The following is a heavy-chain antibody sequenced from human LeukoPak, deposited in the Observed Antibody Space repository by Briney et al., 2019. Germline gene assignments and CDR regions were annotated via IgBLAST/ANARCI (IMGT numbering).Heavy chain of an antibody. CDR2: ISREGKYR. CDR3: ARDLWTWQQVHHDAYDV. Sequence: GGSLRLSCAASGFTFKIYSMNWVRQAPGKELEWVAAISREGKYRFYSDSAKGRFTVSRDNGKNSLYLQMNSLRVEDTAVYYCARDLWTWQQVHHDAYDVWGQGTMVTVSS. V-gene: IGHV3-21*06. D-gene: IGHD3/OR15-3a*01. CDR1: GFTFKIYS. J-gene: IGHJ3*01.